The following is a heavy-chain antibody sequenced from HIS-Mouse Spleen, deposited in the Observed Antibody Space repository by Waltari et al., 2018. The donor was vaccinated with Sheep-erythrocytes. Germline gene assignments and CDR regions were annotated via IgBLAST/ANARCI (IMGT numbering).Heavy chain of an antibody. CDR3: ARLRGRHIVVVTASRYFDL. V-gene: IGHV4-34*01. Sequence: QVQLQQWGAGLLKPSETLSLTCAVYGGSFSGYYWSWIAQPPGKGLEWIGEINHSGSTNYNPSLKSRVTISVDTSKNQFSLKLSSVTAADTAVYYCARLRGRHIVVVTASRYFDLWGRGTLVTVSS. D-gene: IGHD2-21*02. CDR2: INHSGST. J-gene: IGHJ2*01. CDR1: GGSFSGYY.